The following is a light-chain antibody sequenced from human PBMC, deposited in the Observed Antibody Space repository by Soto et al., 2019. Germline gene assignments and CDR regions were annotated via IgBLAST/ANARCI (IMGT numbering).Light chain of an antibody. J-gene: IGKJ2*01. Sequence: DIVMTQSPDSLAVSLGERATINCKSSQSVLYSSNNKNYLAWYQQRPGQTPKLLIYWASTRESGVPDRFSGRGSGTDFTLTITSLQAEDVAVYYCQQYASTPPTFGQGTKLEIK. V-gene: IGKV4-1*01. CDR2: WAS. CDR1: QSVLYSSNNKNY. CDR3: QQYASTPPT.